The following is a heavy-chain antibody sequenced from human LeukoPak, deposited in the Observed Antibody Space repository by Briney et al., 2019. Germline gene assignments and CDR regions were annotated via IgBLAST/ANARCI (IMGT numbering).Heavy chain of an antibody. Sequence: GGSLRLSCAASGFTFSSYSMNWVRQAPGKGLEWVSSISSSGSYIYYADSVKGRFTISRDNAKNSLYLQMNSLRAEDTAVYYCARDRSGGDAFDIWGQGTMVTVSS. J-gene: IGHJ3*02. CDR1: GFTFSSYS. CDR3: ARDRSGGDAFDI. D-gene: IGHD6-19*01. V-gene: IGHV3-21*01. CDR2: ISSSGSYI.